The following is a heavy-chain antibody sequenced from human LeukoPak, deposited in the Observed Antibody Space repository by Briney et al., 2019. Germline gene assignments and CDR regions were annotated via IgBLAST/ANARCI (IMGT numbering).Heavy chain of an antibody. Sequence: PGGSLRLSCAASGFTFSSYGMHWVRRAPGKGLEWVAVISYDGSNKYYADSVKGRFTISRDNSKNTLYLQMNSLRAEDTAVYYCAKERVGAPDYWGQETLVTVSS. J-gene: IGHJ4*02. V-gene: IGHV3-30*18. CDR1: GFTFSSYG. D-gene: IGHD1-26*01. CDR2: ISYDGSNK. CDR3: AKERVGAPDY.